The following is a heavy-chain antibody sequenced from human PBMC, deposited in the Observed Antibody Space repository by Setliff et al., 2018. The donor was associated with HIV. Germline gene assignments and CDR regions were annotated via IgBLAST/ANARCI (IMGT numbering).Heavy chain of an antibody. CDR1: DGSISSGDYY. V-gene: IGHV4-30-4*08. Sequence: SETLSLTCTVSDGSISSGDYYWSWIRQPPGKGLEWIGYMYDSGSTYYNPSLRSRARISVDTSKNQFSRKLISVTAADTAVYYCARAPDPYADYNWFDPWGQGTLVTVSS. D-gene: IGHD4-17*01. J-gene: IGHJ5*02. CDR3: ARAPDPYADYNWFDP. CDR2: MYDSGST.